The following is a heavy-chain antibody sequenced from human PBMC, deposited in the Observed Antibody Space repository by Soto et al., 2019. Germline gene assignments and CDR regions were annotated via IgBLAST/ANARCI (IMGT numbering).Heavy chain of an antibody. Sequence: SETLSLTCTVSGGSISSYYWSWIRQPPGKGLEWIGYIYYSGSTNYNPSLKSRVTISVDTSKNQFSLKLSSVTAADTAVYYCANTLYYDFWSGYYRRYDAFDIWGQGTMVTVSS. CDR2: IYYSGST. J-gene: IGHJ3*02. CDR3: ANTLYYDFWSGYYRRYDAFDI. CDR1: GGSISSYY. D-gene: IGHD3-3*01. V-gene: IGHV4-59*01.